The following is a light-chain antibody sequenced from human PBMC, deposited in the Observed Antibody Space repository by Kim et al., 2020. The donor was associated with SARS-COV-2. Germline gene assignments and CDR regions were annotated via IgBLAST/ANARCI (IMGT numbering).Light chain of an antibody. V-gene: IGKV1-27*01. J-gene: IGKJ1*01. CDR2: AAS. Sequence: ASVGDRVTTACRASQGISDYLALYQQKPGKVPKLLIYAASALQSGVPSRFSGSGSGTDFTLTISSLQPEDVATYYCQKYNGAPRTFCQGTKVDIK. CDR1: QGISDY. CDR3: QKYNGAPRT.